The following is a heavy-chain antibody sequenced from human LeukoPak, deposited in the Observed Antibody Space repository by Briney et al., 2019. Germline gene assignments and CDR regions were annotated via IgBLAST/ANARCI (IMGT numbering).Heavy chain of an antibody. V-gene: IGHV3-33*01. CDR1: GFTFGGYG. Sequence: GGSLRLSCAGSGFTFGGYGMHWFRQTPGKGLEWVAVIAYDGSRAFYADSVKGRFTISRDNPKNTMSVQMDDLRAEDTAVYYCTRYNNDHFDYWGQGTLVTVSS. D-gene: IGHD1-14*01. CDR2: IAYDGSRA. CDR3: TRYNNDHFDY. J-gene: IGHJ4*02.